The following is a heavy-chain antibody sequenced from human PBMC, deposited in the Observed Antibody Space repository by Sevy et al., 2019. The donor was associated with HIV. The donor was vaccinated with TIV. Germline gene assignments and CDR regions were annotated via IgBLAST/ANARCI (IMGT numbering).Heavy chain of an antibody. CDR1: GFTFSSDW. D-gene: IGHD6-13*01. J-gene: IGHJ4*02. CDR3: ARSIAATGPDY. Sequence: GGSLRLSCAASGFTFSSDWMSWFRQAPGKGLEWVAKINLDGSMKYNVDSVKGRFTVSRENAKNSLSLQMNSLRAEDTAVYYCARSIAATGPDYWGQGTLVTVSS. V-gene: IGHV3-7*01. CDR2: INLDGSMK.